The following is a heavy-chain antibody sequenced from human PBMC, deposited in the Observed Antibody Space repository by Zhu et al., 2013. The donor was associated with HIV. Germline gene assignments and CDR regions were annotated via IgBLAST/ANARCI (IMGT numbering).Heavy chain of an antibody. J-gene: IGHJ4*02. Sequence: QVQLVQSGADVRKPGASLKVSCKASGYTFTAYYLHWVRQAPGQGLEWMGWINPNNGATKYAPNFQGRVTMTRDLSINTAYMELNRLRSGDTAIYYCARAGFENKRPGGYWAQGTLLTVSS. CDR2: INPNNGAT. CDR1: GYTFTAYY. CDR3: ARAGFENKRPGGY. V-gene: IGHV1-2*02.